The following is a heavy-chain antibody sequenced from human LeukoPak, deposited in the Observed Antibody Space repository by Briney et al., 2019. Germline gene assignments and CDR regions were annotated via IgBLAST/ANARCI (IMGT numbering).Heavy chain of an antibody. Sequence: ASVKVSFKASGYTFTSYYMHWVRQAPGQGLEWMGIINPTGGSTSYAQKFQGRVTMTRDTSTSTVYMELSSLRSEDTAVYYCARDLPSGAAAGTPYCFDYWGQGTLVTVSS. CDR2: INPTGGST. CDR1: GYTFTSYY. CDR3: ARDLPSGAAAGTPYCFDY. D-gene: IGHD6-13*01. V-gene: IGHV1-46*01. J-gene: IGHJ4*02.